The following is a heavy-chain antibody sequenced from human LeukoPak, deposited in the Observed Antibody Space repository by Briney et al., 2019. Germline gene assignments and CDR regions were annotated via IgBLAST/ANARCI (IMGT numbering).Heavy chain of an antibody. CDR3: ARDALRDDAFDI. CDR1: GFTFSNYH. Sequence: GGSLRLSCTASGFTFSNYHMNWVREAPGKGLEWVSSVSSSSVYTHYADSVKGRFTISRDNGKISLYLQMNSLRAEDTALYYCARDALRDDAFDIWGQGTLVTVSS. CDR2: VSSSSVYT. J-gene: IGHJ3*02. V-gene: IGHV3-21*04.